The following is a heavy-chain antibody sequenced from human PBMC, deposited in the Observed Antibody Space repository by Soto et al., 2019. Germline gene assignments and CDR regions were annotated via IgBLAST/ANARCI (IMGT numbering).Heavy chain of an antibody. Sequence: SDTLSHACNVSYVSISVSSNFWGWVRLPPGKGLEWIANIDYSGTAYFNPSLGTRVRFPVDTSKNQFSLTLYSVTAADTALYYCARTTGRHLDFWGQGILVT. CDR3: ARTTGRHLDF. J-gene: IGHJ4*02. D-gene: IGHD4-4*01. CDR2: IDYSGTA. V-gene: IGHV4-39*01. CDR1: YVSISVSSNF.